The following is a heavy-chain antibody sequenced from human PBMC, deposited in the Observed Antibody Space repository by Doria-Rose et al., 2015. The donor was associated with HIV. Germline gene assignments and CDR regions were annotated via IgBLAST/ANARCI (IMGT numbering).Heavy chain of an antibody. CDR2: IYSGGGT. CDR3: ERQRATGTQGGKAYYSVGLDV. D-gene: IGHD4-17*01. Sequence: ALRLSCAASGLTVSRHYMSWVRQAPGKGLAWVSLIYSGGGTYYADSVKGRFTISRDNSKNTLYLQMTDRRAEDTGVYYGERQRATGTQGGKAYYSVGLDVWGQRTTVTVAS. CDR1: GLTVSRHY. J-gene: IGHJ6*02. V-gene: IGHV3-66*04.